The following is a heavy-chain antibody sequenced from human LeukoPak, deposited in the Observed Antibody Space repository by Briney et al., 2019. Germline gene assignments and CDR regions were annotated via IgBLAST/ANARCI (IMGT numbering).Heavy chain of an antibody. CDR3: ARELGGNSLGVDD. J-gene: IGHJ4*02. Sequence: GGSLRLSCAASGFTFSSYAMHWVRQAPGKGLEYVSAISSNGGSTYYANSVKGRFTISRDNSKNTLYLQMGSLRAEDMAVYYCARELGGNSLGVDDWGQGTLVTVSS. CDR2: ISSNGGST. CDR1: GFTFSSYA. D-gene: IGHD4-23*01. V-gene: IGHV3-64*01.